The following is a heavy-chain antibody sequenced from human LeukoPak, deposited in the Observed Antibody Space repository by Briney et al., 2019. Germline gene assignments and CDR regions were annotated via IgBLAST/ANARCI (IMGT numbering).Heavy chain of an antibody. CDR3: ARVPIVVVPAASYYYYYMDV. V-gene: IGHV1-18*01. D-gene: IGHD2-2*01. CDR2: ISAYNGNT. CDR1: GYTFTSYG. J-gene: IGHJ6*03. Sequence: ASVKVSCKASGYTFTSYGISWVRQAPGQGLEWMGWISAYNGNTNYAQKLQGRVTMTTDTSTSTAYMELRSLRSDDTAVYYCARVPIVVVPAASYYYYYMDVCGKGTTVTVSS.